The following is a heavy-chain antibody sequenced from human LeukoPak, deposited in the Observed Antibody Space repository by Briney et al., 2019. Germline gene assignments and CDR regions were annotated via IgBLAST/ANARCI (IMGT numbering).Heavy chain of an antibody. V-gene: IGHV1-18*01. CDR2: ISAYNGNT. D-gene: IGHD3-3*01. CDR1: GYTFTSYG. J-gene: IGHJ4*02. Sequence: ASVKVSCKASGYTFTSYGISWVRQAPGQGLEWMGWISAYNGNTNYAQKLQGRVTMTTDTSTSTAYMELRSLRSDDTAVYYCATGELFWSGYSATRFDYWGQGTLVTVSS. CDR3: ATGELFWSGYSATRFDY.